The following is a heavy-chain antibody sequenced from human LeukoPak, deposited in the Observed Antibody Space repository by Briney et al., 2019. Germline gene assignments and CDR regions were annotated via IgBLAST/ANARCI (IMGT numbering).Heavy chain of an antibody. CDR3: AKRSAGATSGSYYYYYMDV. Sequence: GGSLRLSCAASGFTFSSYAMSWVRQAPGKGLEWVSAISGSGGSTYYADSVKGRFTISRDNSKNTLYLQMNSLRAEDTAVYYCAKRSAGATSGSYYYYYMDVWGKGTTVTVSS. J-gene: IGHJ6*03. CDR1: GFTFSSYA. CDR2: ISGSGGST. D-gene: IGHD1-26*01. V-gene: IGHV3-23*01.